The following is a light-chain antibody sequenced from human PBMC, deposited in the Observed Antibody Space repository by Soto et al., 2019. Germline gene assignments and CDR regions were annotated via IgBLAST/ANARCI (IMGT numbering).Light chain of an antibody. V-gene: IGKV3-20*01. CDR3: QQCAHSPLT. J-gene: IGKJ4*01. CDR2: DAS. CDR1: QSVDNNY. Sequence: EIVLTQSPGTLSLSPGERATLSCRASQSVDNNYLAWFHQKPGQAPRLLIDDASRRATGIPDRFSGSGSGTDFTLTISRLEPEDFAVYYCQQCAHSPLTFGGGTKVEIK.